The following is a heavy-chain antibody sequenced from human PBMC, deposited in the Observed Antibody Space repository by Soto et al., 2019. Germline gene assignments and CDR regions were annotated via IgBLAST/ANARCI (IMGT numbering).Heavy chain of an antibody. CDR2: ISDSGGNT. J-gene: IGHJ4*02. CDR3: GKNIYIYGSRFDC. V-gene: IGHV3-23*01. CDR1: GFIFSRYA. Sequence: EVQLLESGGGLVQPGGSLRLSCAASGFIFSRYAMSWVRQAPGKGLEWVSTISDSGGNTYYADSVKGRFTISRDNSKNTLYLQMSSLRAEDTAVYYCGKNIYIYGSRFDCWGQGTLVTVSS. D-gene: IGHD5-18*01.